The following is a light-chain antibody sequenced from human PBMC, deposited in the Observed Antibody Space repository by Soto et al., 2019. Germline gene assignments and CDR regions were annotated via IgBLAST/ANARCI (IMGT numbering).Light chain of an antibody. V-gene: IGKV3-15*01. Sequence: EIVMTQSPATLSVSPGERATLSCRSSQSVRSNLAWYQQKPGQAPRLLIYGVSTRATGIPARFRGSGSETEFTLTISSLQSEDFAVYYCQQYNNWPPWTFGQGTNVEVK. J-gene: IGKJ1*01. CDR1: QSVRSN. CDR2: GVS. CDR3: QQYNNWPPWT.